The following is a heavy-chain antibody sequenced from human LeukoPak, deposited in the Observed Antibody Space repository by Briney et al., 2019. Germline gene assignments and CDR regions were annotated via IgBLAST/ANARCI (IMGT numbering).Heavy chain of an antibody. CDR2: ISGSGGST. CDR1: GFTFSSYA. Sequence: PGGSLRLSCAASGFTFSSYAMSWVRQAPGKGLEWVSAISGSGGSTYYADSVKGRFTISRDNSKNTLHLQMNSLRAEDTAVYYCAKATLHSGVYFDYWGQGTLVTVSS. V-gene: IGHV3-23*01. CDR3: AKATLHSGVYFDY. D-gene: IGHD3-10*01. J-gene: IGHJ4*02.